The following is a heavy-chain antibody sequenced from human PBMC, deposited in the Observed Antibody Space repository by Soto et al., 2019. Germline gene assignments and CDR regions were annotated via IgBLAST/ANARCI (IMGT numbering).Heavy chain of an antibody. V-gene: IGHV4-30-2*01. D-gene: IGHD3-10*01. J-gene: IGHJ4*02. CDR1: VGSISAGGCS. CDR3: ARLQFGEGFDS. Sequence: PSETLSITCAVSVGSISAGGCSWSWIRQPPGKGLAWIGYILHMGVTHYNPSLNSRVSMSVDESKNQFSLHLTSVAAADTAVYYCARLQFGEGFDSWGQGALVPVSS. CDR2: ILHMGVT.